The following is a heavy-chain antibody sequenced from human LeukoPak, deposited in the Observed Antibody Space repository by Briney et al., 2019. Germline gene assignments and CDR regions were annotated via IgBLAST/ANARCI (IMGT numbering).Heavy chain of an antibody. V-gene: IGHV1-2*02. CDR3: ARPRDYGDYYFDY. CDR1: GYTFTGYY. Sequence: AASVKVSCKASGYTFTGYYMHWVRQAPGQGLEWMGWINPNSGGTNYAQKFQGRVTMTRDTSISTAYMELSRLRSDDTAVYYCARPRDYGDYYFDYWGQGTLVTVSS. CDR2: INPNSGGT. D-gene: IGHD4-17*01. J-gene: IGHJ4*02.